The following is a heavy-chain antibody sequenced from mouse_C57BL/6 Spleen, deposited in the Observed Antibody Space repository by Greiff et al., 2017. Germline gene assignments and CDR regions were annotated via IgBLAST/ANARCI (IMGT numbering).Heavy chain of an antibody. D-gene: IGHD2-5*01. CDR1: GYTFTSYW. J-gene: IGHJ3*01. CDR3: ARGDYSNYPFAY. CDR2: IYPSDSET. Sequence: QVQLQQPGAELVRPRSSVKLSCKASGYTFTSYWMDWVKQRPGQGLEWIGNIYPSDSETHYNQKFKDKATLTVDKSSSTAYMQLSSLTSEDSAVYYCARGDYSNYPFAYWGQGTLVTVSA. V-gene: IGHV1-61*01.